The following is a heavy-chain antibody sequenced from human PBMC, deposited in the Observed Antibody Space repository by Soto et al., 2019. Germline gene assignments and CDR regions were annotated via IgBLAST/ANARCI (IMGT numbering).Heavy chain of an antibody. CDR1: GFTFRNYD. CDR3: ARTDRDFYGLDV. V-gene: IGHV3-13*05. Sequence: EVQLVESGGGLVQPGGSLSLSCEASGFTFRNYDMHWVRQGTGKGLEWVSGISAAGDPDYADSVEGRFTISRENAQNSFFLQMNSLRGGDPAVYYCARTDRDFYGLDVWGQGTTVIVSS. J-gene: IGHJ6*02. CDR2: ISAAGDP.